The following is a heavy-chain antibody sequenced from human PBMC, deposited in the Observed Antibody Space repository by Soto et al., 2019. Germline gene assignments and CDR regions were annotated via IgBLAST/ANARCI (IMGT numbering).Heavy chain of an antibody. CDR3: AREYYDFWSVTYSYYGLDV. D-gene: IGHD3-3*01. J-gene: IGHJ6*02. CDR2: IFSSGST. CDR1: GGSIIRYY. Sequence: SETLSLTCTVYGGSIIRYYWSWIRQAPGRGLEWIGNIFSSGSTNYNPSLKSRVAISVDTSKNQVSLKLNAVTTADTAVYYCAREYYDFWSVTYSYYGLDVWGQGTTVTVSS. V-gene: IGHV4-59*01.